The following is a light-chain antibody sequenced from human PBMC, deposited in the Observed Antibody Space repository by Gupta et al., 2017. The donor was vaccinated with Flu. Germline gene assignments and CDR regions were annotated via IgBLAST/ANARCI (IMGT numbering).Light chain of an antibody. CDR3: QQRSNWPAT. V-gene: IGKV3-11*01. Sequence: GERSTLTCRASQSVMSYLAWYQQKPGQAPRLLIFYAFKRATGIPARFSGSGSGTDFTLSISSLEPEDFAVYYCQQRSNWPATFGGGTKVQIK. CDR1: QSVMSY. J-gene: IGKJ4*01. CDR2: YAF.